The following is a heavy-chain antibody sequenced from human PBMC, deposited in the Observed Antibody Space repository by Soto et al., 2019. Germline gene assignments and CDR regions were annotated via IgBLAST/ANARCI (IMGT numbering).Heavy chain of an antibody. V-gene: IGHV3-23*01. CDR3: ANYHRSSWYFDY. Sequence: GGSLRLSCAASGLTFRSYAMSWVRQAPGKGLELVSAIRGSGGSTYYADAVKGRFAISRANSKNTLYLQMNSLRDEDTAVYYCANYHRSSWYFDYWGQGTLVTVSS. D-gene: IGHD6-13*01. CDR2: IRGSGGST. CDR1: GLTFRSYA. J-gene: IGHJ4*02.